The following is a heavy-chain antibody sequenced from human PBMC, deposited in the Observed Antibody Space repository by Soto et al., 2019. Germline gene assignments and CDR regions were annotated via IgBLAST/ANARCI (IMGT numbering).Heavy chain of an antibody. Sequence: EVQLLESGGGLVQPGGSLRLSCAASGFIFSSYAMSWVRQAPGKGLEWVSTISGSGDSTYYADSVKGRFTISRDDSKNTLYLQMSSLRAEDTAVYFCAKLRSSTWGATNYWGQGTLVTVSS. J-gene: IGHJ4*02. V-gene: IGHV3-23*01. D-gene: IGHD6-13*01. CDR3: AKLRSSTWGATNY. CDR1: GFIFSSYA. CDR2: ISGSGDST.